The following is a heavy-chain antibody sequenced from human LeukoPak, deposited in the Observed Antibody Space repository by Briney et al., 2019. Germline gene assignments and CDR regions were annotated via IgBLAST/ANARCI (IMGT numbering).Heavy chain of an antibody. J-gene: IGHJ5*02. CDR1: GVSISSGGYY. D-gene: IGHD3-22*01. CDR2: TYYSGST. CDR3: ARPYYYDSRIDP. Sequence: TSQTLSLTCTVSGVSISSGGYYWSWIRQPPGKGLEWIGYTYYSGSTYYNPSLKSRVTISVDTSKNQFSLKLSSVTAADTAVYYCARPYYYDSRIDPWGQGTRVTVSS. V-gene: IGHV4-30-4*01.